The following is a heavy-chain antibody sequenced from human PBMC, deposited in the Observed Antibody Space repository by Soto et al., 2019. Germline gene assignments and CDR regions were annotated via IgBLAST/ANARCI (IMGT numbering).Heavy chain of an antibody. CDR1: GYTFTIYG. CDR3: ARVGVAYSSGWSPRGSWFDP. V-gene: IGHV1-18*01. D-gene: IGHD6-19*01. J-gene: IGHJ5*02. CDR2: ISAYNGNT. Sequence: ASVKVSCKASGYTFTIYGISWVRQAPGQGLEWMGWISAYNGNTNYAQKLQGRVTMTTDTSTSTAYMELRSLRSDDTAVYYCARVGVAYSSGWSPRGSWFDPWGQGTLVTVSS.